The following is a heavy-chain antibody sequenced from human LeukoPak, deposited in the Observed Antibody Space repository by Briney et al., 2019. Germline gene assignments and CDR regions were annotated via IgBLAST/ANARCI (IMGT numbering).Heavy chain of an antibody. V-gene: IGHV3-23*01. J-gene: IGHJ4*02. CDR3: ARRSSGSPPYYFGY. D-gene: IGHD1-26*01. CDR2: ISGSGGST. Sequence: GGSLRLSCAVSGLTFSSYAMSWVRPAPGKGLEWDSAISGSGGSTSYTDSVKGRFTISRDNSKNTLYLKITRRRAEDTAVYYCARRSSGSPPYYFGYWGQGTLVTVSS. CDR1: GLTFSSYA.